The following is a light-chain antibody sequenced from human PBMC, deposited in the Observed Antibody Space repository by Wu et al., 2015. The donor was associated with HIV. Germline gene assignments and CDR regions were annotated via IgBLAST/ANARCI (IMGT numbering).Light chain of an antibody. V-gene: IGKV1-39*01. CDR2: AAS. Sequence: DIQMTQSPSSLSASVGDRVTITCRASQSISSYLNWYQQKPGKAPKLLIYAASSLQSGVPSRFSGSGSGTDFTLTISSLQPEDFATYYCQQSYGTPWTFGQGTKVE. J-gene: IGKJ1*01. CDR1: QSISSY. CDR3: QQSYGTPWT.